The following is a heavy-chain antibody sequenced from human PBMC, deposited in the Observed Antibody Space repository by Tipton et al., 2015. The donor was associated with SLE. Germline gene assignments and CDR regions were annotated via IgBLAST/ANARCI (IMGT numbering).Heavy chain of an antibody. Sequence: SLRLSCAASGFTFSTFSLSWVRQAPGKGLEWVSTIGTSDNTYYADFVKGRFIISRDDSKSTLYLQMNSLGAEDTALYHCALEMHSSMGRYFDYWGQGTLLTVSS. CDR2: IGTSDNT. D-gene: IGHD3-10*01. V-gene: IGHV3-23*01. CDR1: GFTFSTFS. J-gene: IGHJ4*02. CDR3: ALEMHSSMGRYFDY.